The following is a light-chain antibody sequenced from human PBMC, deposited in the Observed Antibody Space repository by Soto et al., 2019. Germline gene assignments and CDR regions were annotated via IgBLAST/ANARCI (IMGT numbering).Light chain of an antibody. CDR3: QHLNNFPRT. CDR2: AAS. V-gene: IGKV1-12*01. Sequence: IQMTQAPSSVSASVGDRVTITCRASQNIDNWLAWYQQSPGKAPKLLIYAASSLHSGVPSRFSGSGSGTDFTLTISSLQPEDFATYYCQHLNNFPRTFGQGTKVEIK. CDR1: QNIDNW. J-gene: IGKJ1*01.